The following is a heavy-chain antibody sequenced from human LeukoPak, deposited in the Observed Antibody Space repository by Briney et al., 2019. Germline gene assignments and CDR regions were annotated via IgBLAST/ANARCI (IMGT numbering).Heavy chain of an antibody. CDR3: ARDAPTAYCSGGSCYFDY. J-gene: IGHJ4*02. CDR2: IYHSGST. V-gene: IGHV4-38-2*02. CDR1: GYSISGGYY. D-gene: IGHD2-15*01. Sequence: SETLSLTCTVSGYSISGGYYWGWIRQPPGKGLEWIGSIYHSGSTYYNPSLKSRVTISLDTSKNQFSLNLSSVTAADTAVYYCARDAPTAYCSGGSCYFDYWGQGTLVTVSS.